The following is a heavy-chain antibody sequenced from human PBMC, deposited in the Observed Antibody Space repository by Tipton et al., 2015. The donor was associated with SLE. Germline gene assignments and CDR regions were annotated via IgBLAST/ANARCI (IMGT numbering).Heavy chain of an antibody. V-gene: IGHV4-39*07. CDR2: IYYSGST. D-gene: IGHD3-3*01. CDR3: ARGVWSGSFFDL. J-gene: IGHJ2*01. CDR1: GGSISSSSYY. Sequence: TLSLICTVSGGSISSSSYYWGWIRQPPGKGLEWIGSIYYSGSTYYNPSLKSRVTISVDTSKNQFSLKLSSVTAADTAVYYCARGVWSGSFFDLWGRGTLVTVSP.